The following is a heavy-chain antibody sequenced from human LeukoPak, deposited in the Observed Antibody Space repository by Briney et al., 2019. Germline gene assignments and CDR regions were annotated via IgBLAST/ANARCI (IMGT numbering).Heavy chain of an antibody. CDR2: IIPIFGTA. J-gene: IGHJ4*02. CDR3: ARGSQWELVFYFDY. D-gene: IGHD1-26*01. CDR1: GGTFSSYA. V-gene: IGHV1-69*06. Sequence: GASVKVSCKASGGTFSSYAISWVRQAPGQGLEWMGGIIPIFGTANYAQKFQGRVTITADKSTSTAYMELSSLRSEDTAVYYCARGSQWELVFYFDYWGQGTLVTVSS.